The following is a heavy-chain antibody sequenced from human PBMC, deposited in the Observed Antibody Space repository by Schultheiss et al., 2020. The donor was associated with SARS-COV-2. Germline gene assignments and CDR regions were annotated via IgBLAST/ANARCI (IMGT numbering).Heavy chain of an antibody. Sequence: GGSLRLSCAASGLTFSSYAMSWVRQAPGKGLEWVAVISYDGSNKYYADSVKGRFTISRDNSKNTLYLQMNSLRAEDTAVYYCAREGVNYYGSGSYYRSYAFDIWGQGTMVTVSS. V-gene: IGHV3-30*04. CDR3: AREGVNYYGSGSYYRSYAFDI. CDR1: GLTFSSYA. D-gene: IGHD3-10*01. CDR2: ISYDGSNK. J-gene: IGHJ3*02.